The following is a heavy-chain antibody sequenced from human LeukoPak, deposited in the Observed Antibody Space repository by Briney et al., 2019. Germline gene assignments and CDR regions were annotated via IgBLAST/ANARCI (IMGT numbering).Heavy chain of an antibody. J-gene: IGHJ4*02. CDR1: GYTFTSYD. CDR2: MNPNSGNT. Sequence: ASVKVSCKASGYTFTSYDINWVRQATGQGLEWMGWMNPNSGNTGYAQKFQGRVTMTRNTSISTAYMELSSLRSEDTAVYYCARATRGRGYSYGSFYYFDYWGQGTLVTVSS. CDR3: ARATRGRGYSYGSFYYFDY. V-gene: IGHV1-8*01. D-gene: IGHD5-18*01.